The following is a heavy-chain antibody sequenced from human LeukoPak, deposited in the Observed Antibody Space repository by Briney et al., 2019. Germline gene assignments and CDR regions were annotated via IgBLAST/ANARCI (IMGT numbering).Heavy chain of an antibody. J-gene: IGHJ5*02. V-gene: IGHV3-30*03. Sequence: GGSLRLSCAASGFTSSSYGMHWVRQAPGKGLEWVAVISYDGSNKYYADSVKGRFTISRDNSKNTLYLQMNSLRAEDTAVYYCARDNVGQFDPWGQGTLVTVSS. CDR2: ISYDGSNK. CDR1: GFTSSSYG. CDR3: ARDNVGQFDP.